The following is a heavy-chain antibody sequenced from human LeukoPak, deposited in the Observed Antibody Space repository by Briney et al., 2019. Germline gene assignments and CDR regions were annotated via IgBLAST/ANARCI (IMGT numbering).Heavy chain of an antibody. CDR2: ISAYNGNT. J-gene: IGHJ4*02. Sequence: ASVKVSCKASGYTFTSYGISWVRQAPGQGLEWMGWISAYNGNTNYAQKLQGRVTMTTDTSTSTAYMELRSLRSDDTAVYYCARAVLRYFDWLLLPLGYWGQGTLVTVSS. CDR1: GYTFTSYG. V-gene: IGHV1-18*01. D-gene: IGHD3-9*01. CDR3: ARAVLRYFDWLLLPLGY.